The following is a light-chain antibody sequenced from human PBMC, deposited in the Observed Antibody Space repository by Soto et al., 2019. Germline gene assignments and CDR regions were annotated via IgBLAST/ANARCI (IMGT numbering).Light chain of an antibody. CDR1: QSVSRS. J-gene: IGKJ5*01. CDR3: QQNAITPPWT. Sequence: QLTQSPSSLSASIGDRVIITCRSSQSVSRSLNWYQQKAGQAPKLLIYAASTLHSGVPSRFSGSGSGTEFTLTISSLQPEDFAAYYCQQNAITPPWTFGQGTRLEI. CDR2: AAS. V-gene: IGKV1-39*01.